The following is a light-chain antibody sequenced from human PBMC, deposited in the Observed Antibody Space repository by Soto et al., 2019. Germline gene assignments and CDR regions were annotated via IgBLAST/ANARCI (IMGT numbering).Light chain of an antibody. V-gene: IGKV3-15*01. Sequence: EIVMTQSPATLSVSPGERATLSCRASQSVSNNLAWYHQKPGQAPRLLIYGASTRATGIPARFSGSESGTDFTLTISSLQSEDFAVYYCQQYNNWPPITFGQGTRLEIK. CDR2: GAS. CDR1: QSVSNN. J-gene: IGKJ5*01. CDR3: QQYNNWPPIT.